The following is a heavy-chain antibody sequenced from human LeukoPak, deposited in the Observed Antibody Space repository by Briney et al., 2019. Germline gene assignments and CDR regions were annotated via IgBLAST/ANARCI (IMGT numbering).Heavy chain of an antibody. CDR1: GGSINGGSY. CDR2: IFTTGST. Sequence: SETLSLTCSVSGGSINGGSYWSWIRQPAGKPLEWIGHIFTTGSTSYNPSLRTRVTISEDSSKDQFSLNLKSVTAADTAVYYCARDRNWGRGYFDLWGRGTLVIVSS. D-gene: IGHD3-16*01. J-gene: IGHJ2*01. CDR3: ARDRNWGRGYFDL. V-gene: IGHV4-61*09.